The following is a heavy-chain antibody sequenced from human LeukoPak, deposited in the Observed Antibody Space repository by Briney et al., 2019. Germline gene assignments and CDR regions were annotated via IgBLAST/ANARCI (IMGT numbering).Heavy chain of an antibody. V-gene: IGHV3-23*01. D-gene: IGHD6-13*01. Sequence: PGGSLRLACSPSAFPFTIPAITWVRRTPGNGLECVAAFIATDGHAQYPYPEKGRLTISRDNSKKTLYLQMNRMRAEDTAVYSCTNARIEALGTGPFDVWRQGTMVTVSS. CDR3: TNARIEALGTGPFDV. J-gene: IGHJ3*01. CDR2: FIATDGHA. CDR1: AFPFTIPA.